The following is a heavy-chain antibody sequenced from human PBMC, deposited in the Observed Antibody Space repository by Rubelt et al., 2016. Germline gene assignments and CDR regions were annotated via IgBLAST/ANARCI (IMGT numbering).Heavy chain of an antibody. D-gene: IGHD6-13*01. V-gene: IGHV3-23*01. CDR2: ISGSGGST. Sequence: APGKGLEWVSTISGSGGSTYYADSVKGRFTISRDNSKSTLFLQMNSLRAEDTAVYYCARDTTKPQYSSSWYESVGWYFDLWGRGTLVTVSS. CDR3: ARDTTKPQYSSSWYESVGWYFDL. J-gene: IGHJ2*01.